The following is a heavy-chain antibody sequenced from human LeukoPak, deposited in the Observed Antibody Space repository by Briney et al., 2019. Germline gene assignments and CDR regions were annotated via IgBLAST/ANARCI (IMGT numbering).Heavy chain of an antibody. V-gene: IGHV5-51*01. D-gene: IGHD5-18*01. CDR3: ARRRGRGYSYGPIDY. CDR2: IYPGDSDT. CDR1: GYRFTSYW. Sequence: GESLKISFKGSGYRFTSYWIGWVRQMPGKGLEWMGIIYPGDSDTRYSPSFQGQVTISADKSISTAYLQWSSLKASDTAMYYCARRRGRGYSYGPIDYWGQGTLVTVSS. J-gene: IGHJ4*02.